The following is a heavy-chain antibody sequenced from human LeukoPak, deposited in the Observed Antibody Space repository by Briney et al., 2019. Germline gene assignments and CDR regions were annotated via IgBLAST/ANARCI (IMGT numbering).Heavy chain of an antibody. D-gene: IGHD5-24*01. CDR2: ISSSSSYI. J-gene: IGHJ6*02. CDR3: ASPEMARDGTYAMDV. V-gene: IGHV3-21*04. CDR1: GFTFSSYS. Sequence: GGSLRLSCAASGFTFSSYSMNWVRQAPGKGLEWVSSISSSSSYIYYADSVKGRFTISRDNSKNTLYLQMNSLRAEDTAVYYCASPEMARDGTYAMDVWGQGTTVTVSS.